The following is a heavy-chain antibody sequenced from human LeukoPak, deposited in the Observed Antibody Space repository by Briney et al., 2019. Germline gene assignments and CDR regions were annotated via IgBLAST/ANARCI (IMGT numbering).Heavy chain of an antibody. V-gene: IGHV1-18*01. J-gene: IGHJ4*02. CDR2: ISAYNGNT. Sequence: GASVKVSCKASGYTFTSYGISWVRQAPGQGLEWMGWISAYNGNTNYAQKLQGRVTMTTDTSTSTAYMELRSLRSDDTAVYYCARDIGIYDILTGYYIPDIDYWGQGTLVTVSS. CDR1: GYTFTSYG. CDR3: ARDIGIYDILTGYYIPDIDY. D-gene: IGHD3-9*01.